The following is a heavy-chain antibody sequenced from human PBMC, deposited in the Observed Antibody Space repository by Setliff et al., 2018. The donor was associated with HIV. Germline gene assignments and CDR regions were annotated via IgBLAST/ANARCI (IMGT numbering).Heavy chain of an antibody. Sequence: VASVKVSCKTSGYFFSEFYIHWVQQAPGKGLEWMGRVNPEDGETIYAEKFQGRVTTTADTSTDTAYMELSSLRFDDTAVYYCARSGGGWYNWFDPWGQGTPVTVSS. D-gene: IGHD3-16*01. CDR3: ARSGGGWYNWFDP. V-gene: IGHV1-69-2*01. J-gene: IGHJ5*02. CDR2: VNPEDGET. CDR1: GYFFSEFY.